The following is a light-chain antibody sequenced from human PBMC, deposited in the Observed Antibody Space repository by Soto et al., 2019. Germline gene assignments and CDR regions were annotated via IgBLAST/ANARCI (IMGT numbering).Light chain of an antibody. J-gene: IGLJ1*01. CDR2: EVS. V-gene: IGLV2-14*01. CDR1: SSDVGGYNY. Sequence: QSFLAHPASLSGSPGQSITISCTGTSSDVGGYNYVSWYQQHPGKAPKLMIYEVSNRPSGVSNRFSGSKSGNTASLTISGLLTEDEADYYCSSYTSSSRVFGTGTKV. CDR3: SSYTSSSRV.